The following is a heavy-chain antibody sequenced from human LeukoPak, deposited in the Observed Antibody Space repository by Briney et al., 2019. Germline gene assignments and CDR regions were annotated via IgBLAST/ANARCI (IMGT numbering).Heavy chain of an antibody. CDR3: AREDGSGTDRQHYYGMDV. CDR2: INKDGTEN. Sequence: GGSLRLSCTASRFTFSSHWMNWVRQAPGKGLEWVANINKDGTENYYMDSVRGRFTISRDNAQSSLLLQMNSLRAEDTAVYYCAREDGSGTDRQHYYGMDVWGQGTTVTVSS. CDR1: RFTFSSHW. D-gene: IGHD3-10*01. J-gene: IGHJ6*02. V-gene: IGHV3-7*01.